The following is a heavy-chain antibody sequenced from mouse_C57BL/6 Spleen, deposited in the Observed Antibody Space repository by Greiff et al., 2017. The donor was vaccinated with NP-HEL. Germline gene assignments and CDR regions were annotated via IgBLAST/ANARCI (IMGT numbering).Heavy chain of an antibody. CDR2: IYPGDGDT. J-gene: IGHJ1*03. Sequence: VQLVESGAELVKPGASVKISCKASGYAFSSYWMNWVKQRPGKGLEWIGQIYPGDGDTNYHGKFTGKATLTADKSSSTAYMQLSRLTSEDSAVYFCARTTMVTSYWYFDVWGTGTTVTVSS. D-gene: IGHD2-2*01. CDR1: GYAFSSYW. V-gene: IGHV1-80*01. CDR3: ARTTMVTSYWYFDV.